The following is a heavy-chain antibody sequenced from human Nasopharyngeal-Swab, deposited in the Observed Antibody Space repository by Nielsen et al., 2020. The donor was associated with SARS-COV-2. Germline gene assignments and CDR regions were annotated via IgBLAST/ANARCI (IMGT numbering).Heavy chain of an antibody. V-gene: IGHV6-1*01. CDR3: ARDRRPSNWDLTDAFDI. CDR2: TYYRSKWYN. D-gene: IGHD7-27*01. Sequence: QTLSLTSAISGDSVSSNSAAWNWIRQSPSRGLEWLGRTYYRSKWYNDYAVSVKSRITINPDTSKNQFSLQLNSVTPEDTAVYYCARDRRPSNWDLTDAFDIWGQGTMVTVSS. J-gene: IGHJ3*02. CDR1: GDSVSSNSAA.